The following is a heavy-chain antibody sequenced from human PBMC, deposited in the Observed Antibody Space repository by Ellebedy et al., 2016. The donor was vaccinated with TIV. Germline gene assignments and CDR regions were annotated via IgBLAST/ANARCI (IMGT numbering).Heavy chain of an antibody. J-gene: IGHJ4*02. V-gene: IGHV1-2*02. D-gene: IGHD5-12*01. CDR3: ARVIRGYSGYDG. CDR1: GYTFTGYY. Sequence: ASVKVSXKASGYTFTGYYMHWVRQAPGQGLEWMGWINPNSGGTNYAQKFQGRVTMTRDTSISTAYMELSRLRSDDTAVYYCARVIRGYSGYDGWGQGTLVTVSS. CDR2: INPNSGGT.